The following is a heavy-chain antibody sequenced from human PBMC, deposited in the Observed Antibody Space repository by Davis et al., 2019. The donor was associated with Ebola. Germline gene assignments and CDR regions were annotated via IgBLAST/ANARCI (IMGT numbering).Heavy chain of an antibody. V-gene: IGHV4-34*01. CDR2: INHTGST. CDR1: GGSFSGYF. Sequence: SETLSLTCAVYGGSFSGYFWSWIRQSPGKGLEWIAEINHTGSTNFNPSLKSRVSISVDTSKNQFSLKLTSVTAADTAVYYCARGLYGRRLRFWGQGTLVTVSS. D-gene: IGHD3-10*01. CDR3: ARGLYGRRLRF. J-gene: IGHJ4*02.